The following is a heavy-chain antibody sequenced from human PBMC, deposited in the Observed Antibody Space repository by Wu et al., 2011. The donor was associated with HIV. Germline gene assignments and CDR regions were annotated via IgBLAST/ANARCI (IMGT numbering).Heavy chain of an antibody. D-gene: IGHD3-22*01. CDR3: ARPPPGSTYYYEQYYFGY. J-gene: IGHJ4*02. CDR1: GATFSSYA. CDR2: IIPIFGTA. V-gene: IGHV1-69*06. Sequence: QVQLVQSGAEVKKPGSSVKVSCKASGATFSSYAISWVRQAPGQGLEWMGRIIPIFGTANYAQKFQGRVTITADKSTSTAYMELSSLRSDDSAVYYCARPPPGSTYYYEQYYFGYWGQGTLVHRLL.